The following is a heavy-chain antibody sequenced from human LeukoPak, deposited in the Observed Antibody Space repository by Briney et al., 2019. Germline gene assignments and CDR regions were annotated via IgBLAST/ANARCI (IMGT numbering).Heavy chain of an antibody. CDR3: ARRDDFDY. J-gene: IGHJ4*02. D-gene: IGHD5-24*01. V-gene: IGHV3-48*01. CDR2: ISTSSSNVI. CDR1: GFAFGSYG. Sequence: GGSLRLSCAASGFAFGSYGMSWVRQAPGKGLEWVSFISTSSSNVIYYADSVKGRFTISRDNAKNSLYPQMNSLRAEDTAVYYCARRDDFDYWGQGTLVTVSS.